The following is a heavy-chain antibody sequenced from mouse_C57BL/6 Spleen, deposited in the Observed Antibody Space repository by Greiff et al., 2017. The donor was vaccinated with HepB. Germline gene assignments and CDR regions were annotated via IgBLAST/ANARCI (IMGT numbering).Heavy chain of an antibody. Sequence: EAQLQQSGPELVKPGASVKISCKASGYSFTDYNMNWVKQSNGKGHEWIGVINPNYGTTNYNQKFKGKATLTVDQSSSTAYMQLNSLTSEDTAVYYCTRRNYYGSSWYFDVWRTGTTVTVSS. V-gene: IGHV1-39*01. CDR3: TRRNYYGSSWYFDV. J-gene: IGHJ1*03. D-gene: IGHD1-1*01. CDR2: INPNYGTT. CDR1: GYSFTDYN.